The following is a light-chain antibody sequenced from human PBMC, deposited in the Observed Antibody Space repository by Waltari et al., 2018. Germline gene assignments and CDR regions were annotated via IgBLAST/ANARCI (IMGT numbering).Light chain of an antibody. CDR3: QQGNSNPWT. CDR2: SAN. Sequence: DIQMSQSPSSQSASVGDRVTITCRASQGISSYLDWYQQKPGKAPKLLIYSANSLASGVPSRFIGSGSGTEFTLTISSLQPEDFATYYCQQGNSNPWTFGQGTKVEIK. V-gene: IGKV1-17*01. CDR1: QGISSY. J-gene: IGKJ1*01.